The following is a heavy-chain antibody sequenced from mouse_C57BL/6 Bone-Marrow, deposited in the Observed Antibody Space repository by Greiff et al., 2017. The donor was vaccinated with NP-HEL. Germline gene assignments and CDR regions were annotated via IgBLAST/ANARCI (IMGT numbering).Heavy chain of an antibody. D-gene: IGHD1-3*01. Sequence: EVKVVESGGGLVQPGGSLKLSCAASGFTFSDYYMYWVRQTPEKRLEWVAYISNGGGSTYYPDTVTGRFTISRDNAKNTLYLQMSRLKSEDTAMYYCARHDEKVPGAYWGQGTLVTVSA. V-gene: IGHV5-12*01. CDR1: GFTFSDYY. CDR3: ARHDEKVPGAY. J-gene: IGHJ3*01. CDR2: ISNGGGST.